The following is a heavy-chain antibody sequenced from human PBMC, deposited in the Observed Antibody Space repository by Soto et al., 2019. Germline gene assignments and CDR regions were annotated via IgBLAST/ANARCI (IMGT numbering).Heavy chain of an antibody. CDR2: IDPSDSYT. V-gene: IGHV5-10-1*01. J-gene: IGHJ6*02. CDR3: ARRHCSSTSCPRSYYGMDV. D-gene: IGHD2-2*01. Sequence: PGESLKISCKDSGYSFTNYWISWVRQMPGKVLEWMGRIDPSDSYTNYSPSFQGHVTISADKSISTAYLQWSSLKASDTAVYYCARRHCSSTSCPRSYYGMDVWGQGXTVTVPS. CDR1: GYSFTNYW.